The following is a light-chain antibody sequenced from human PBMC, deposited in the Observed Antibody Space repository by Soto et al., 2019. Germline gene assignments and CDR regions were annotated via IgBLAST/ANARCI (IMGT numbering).Light chain of an antibody. Sequence: EVVTTQSPATLSVSPGERVSLSCRVSQSVSINLAWYQQRPGQAPRLLIYGASTRAPGIPARFSGSGSGTEFTLTISSLLSEDFAVYYCQQYNNWPPITFGQGTRLEIK. V-gene: IGKV3-15*01. CDR3: QQYNNWPPIT. J-gene: IGKJ5*01. CDR1: QSVSIN. CDR2: GAS.